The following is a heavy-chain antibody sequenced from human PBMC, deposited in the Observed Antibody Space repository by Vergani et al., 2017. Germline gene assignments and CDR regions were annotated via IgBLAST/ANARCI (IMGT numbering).Heavy chain of an antibody. Sequence: EVQLLESGGGLVQPGGSLRLSCAASGFTFSSYAMSWVRQAPGKGLEWVSAISGSGGSTYYADSVKGRFTISRDNSKNTLYLQMNSLRAEDTALYYCAKDHATFSRYYYYGMDVWGQGTTVTVSS. J-gene: IGHJ6*02. CDR2: ISGSGGST. D-gene: IGHD5-12*01. CDR3: AKDHATFSRYYYYGMDV. V-gene: IGHV3-23*01. CDR1: GFTFSSYA.